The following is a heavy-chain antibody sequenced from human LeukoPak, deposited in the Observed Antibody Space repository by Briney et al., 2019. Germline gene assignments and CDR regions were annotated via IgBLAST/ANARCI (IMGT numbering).Heavy chain of an antibody. Sequence: GSLRLSCAASGFTFSSYWMSWVRQAPGKGLEWVANIKQDGSEKYYVDSVKGRFTISRDNAKNSLYLQMNSLRAEDTAVYYCARLRYSSGWYYFDYWGQGTLVTVSS. CDR3: ARLRYSSGWYYFDY. CDR1: GFTFSSYW. J-gene: IGHJ4*02. D-gene: IGHD6-19*01. V-gene: IGHV3-7*01. CDR2: IKQDGSEK.